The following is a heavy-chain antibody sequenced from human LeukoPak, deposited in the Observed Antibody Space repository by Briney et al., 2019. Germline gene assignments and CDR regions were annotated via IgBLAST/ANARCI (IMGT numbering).Heavy chain of an antibody. D-gene: IGHD3-16*02. J-gene: IGHJ4*02. CDR3: ARADYDYVWGSYRQYYFDY. CDR2: IKQDRSEK. CDR1: GFTFTNYW. V-gene: IGHV3-7*01. Sequence: PGGSLRLSCAASGFTFTNYWMSWVRQAPGKGLELVANIKQDRSEKYYVDSVKGRFTISRDNAKNSLYLQMNSLRAEDTAVYYCARADYDYVWGSYRQYYFDYWGQGTLVTVSS.